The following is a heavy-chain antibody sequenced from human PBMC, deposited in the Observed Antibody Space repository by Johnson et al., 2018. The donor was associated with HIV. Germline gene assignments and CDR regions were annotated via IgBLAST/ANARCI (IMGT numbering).Heavy chain of an antibody. V-gene: IGHV3-23*04. Sequence: VQLVESGGGLVQPGGSLRLSCAASGFAFSSYAMTWVRQAPGKGLEWVSAISGSGGSTYYADSVKGQFTISRDNSKNTLYLQMNSLRAEDTAIYYCVKGRYSSSGDLAGAFDIWGQGTMGIVSS. D-gene: IGHD6-13*01. CDR3: VKGRYSSSGDLAGAFDI. J-gene: IGHJ3*02. CDR1: GFAFSSYA. CDR2: ISGSGGST.